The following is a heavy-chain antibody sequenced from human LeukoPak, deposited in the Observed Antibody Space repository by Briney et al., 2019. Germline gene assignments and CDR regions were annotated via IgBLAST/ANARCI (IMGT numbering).Heavy chain of an antibody. CDR3: ARDTTGGTKVRYFDY. CDR1: GGTFSSYA. Sequence: SVKVSCKASGGTFSSYAISWVRQAPGQGLEWMGGIIPIFGTANYAQKFQGRVTITADESTSTACMELSSLRSEDAAVYYCARDTTGGTKVRYFDYWGQGTLVTVSS. J-gene: IGHJ4*02. CDR2: IIPIFGTA. V-gene: IGHV1-69*13. D-gene: IGHD1-1*01.